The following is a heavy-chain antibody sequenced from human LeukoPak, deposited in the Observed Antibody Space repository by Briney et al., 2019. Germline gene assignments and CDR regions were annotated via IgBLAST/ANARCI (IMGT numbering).Heavy chain of an antibody. CDR1: GYTFTDYY. J-gene: IGHJ4*02. CDR3: ARGYEFGSFGY. D-gene: IGHD2-2*01. Sequence: GASVKVSCKASGYTFTDYYIHWVRQAPGQGLERMGRMNPNGGGTNSAQKFQGRVTMTRDTSISAAYMELSRLTSDDTAVYNCARGYEFGSFGYWGQGTLVTVSS. V-gene: IGHV1-2*06. CDR2: MNPNGGGT.